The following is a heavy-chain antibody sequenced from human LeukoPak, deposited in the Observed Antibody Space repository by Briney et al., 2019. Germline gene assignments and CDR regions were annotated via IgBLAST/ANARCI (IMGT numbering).Heavy chain of an antibody. D-gene: IGHD1-26*01. CDR3: ARTVIVGATDYFDY. V-gene: IGHV3-53*01. CDR2: IYSDGST. J-gene: IGHJ4*02. Sequence: GGSLRLSCTASGFTVSSNYMSWVRQAPGKGLEWVSVIYSDGSTYFADSVRGRFTISRDNSKNTLYLQMNSLRAEDTAVYYCARTVIVGATDYFDYWGQGTLVTVSS. CDR1: GFTVSSNY.